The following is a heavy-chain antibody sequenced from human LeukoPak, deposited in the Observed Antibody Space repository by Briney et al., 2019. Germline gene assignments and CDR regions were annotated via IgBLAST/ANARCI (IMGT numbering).Heavy chain of an antibody. CDR1: GYSLSSYW. CDR2: IYPGDSDT. J-gene: IGHJ4*02. D-gene: IGHD1-26*01. V-gene: IGHV5-51*01. Sequence: GESLKISYKGSGYSLSSYWIVWVRQMPGKGLEWMGIIYPGDSDTRYSPSFQGQVTISADKSISTAYLQWTSLKASDTAMYYCARQGGSYLSHFDHWGQGTLVTVSS. CDR3: ARQGGSYLSHFDH.